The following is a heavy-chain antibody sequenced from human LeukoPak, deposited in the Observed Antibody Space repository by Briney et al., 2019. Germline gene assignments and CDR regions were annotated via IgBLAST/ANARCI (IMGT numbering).Heavy chain of an antibody. CDR2: IRGGGGST. Sequence: GGSLRLSCAASGFTFTSYSMNWVRQAPGKGLEWVSTIRGGGGSTYYADSVKGRFSISRDNAKNTLYLQMNSLGVEDTAVYYCARGRPHGNDYWGQGTLVTVSS. V-gene: IGHV3-23*01. CDR1: GFTFTSYS. CDR3: ARGRPHGNDY. J-gene: IGHJ4*02. D-gene: IGHD4-23*01.